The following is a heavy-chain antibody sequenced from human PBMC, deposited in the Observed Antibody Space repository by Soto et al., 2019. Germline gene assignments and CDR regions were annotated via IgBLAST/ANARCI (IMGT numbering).Heavy chain of an antibody. CDR1: GYTFSSYG. Sequence: QAQLVQSGVEVKKAGASVKVSCKASGYTFSSYGISWARQAPGQGLEWMGWISDYNGNTQYAQKFQGRVFMTTDTATRTAYMELLGLRSDDTAVYFCAREGYYSGSGTYSPPRFYGMDVWGQGTTVTVSS. V-gene: IGHV1-18*01. CDR3: AREGYYSGSGTYSPPRFYGMDV. D-gene: IGHD3-10*01. CDR2: ISDYNGNT. J-gene: IGHJ6*02.